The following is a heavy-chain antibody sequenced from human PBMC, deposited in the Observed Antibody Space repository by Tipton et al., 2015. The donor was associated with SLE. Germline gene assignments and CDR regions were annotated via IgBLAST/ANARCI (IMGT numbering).Heavy chain of an antibody. V-gene: IGHV3-49*04. CDR3: TRDSAWNEKTDY. Sequence: SLRLSCTASGFTFRSYEMNWVRQAPGKGLEWVGVIRAIGYGGTAQYAASVKGRFTISRDESKSIVYLQMNSLQTEDTAIYYCTRDSAWNEKTDYWGQGTLVTVSS. CDR2: IRAIGYGGTA. D-gene: IGHD1-1*01. CDR1: GFTFRSYE. J-gene: IGHJ4*02.